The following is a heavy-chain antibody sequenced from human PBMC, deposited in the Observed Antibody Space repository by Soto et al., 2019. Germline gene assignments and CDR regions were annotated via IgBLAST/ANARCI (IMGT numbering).Heavy chain of an antibody. D-gene: IGHD2-15*01. Sequence: QVQLQESGPGLVKPSETLSLTCTVSGGSISSYYWSWIRQPPGKGLEWIGYIYYSGSTNYNPSLKSRVTISVDTSNNQFSQKLSSVTAADTAVYYCARNRGYGCILGRWGQGTLVTVSS. CDR1: GGSISSYY. V-gene: IGHV4-59*01. J-gene: IGHJ4*02. CDR3: ARNRGYGCILGR. CDR2: IYYSGST.